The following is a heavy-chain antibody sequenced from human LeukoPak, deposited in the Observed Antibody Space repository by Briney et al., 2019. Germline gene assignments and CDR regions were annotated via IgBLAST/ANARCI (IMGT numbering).Heavy chain of an antibody. CDR2: IYYSGST. V-gene: IGHV4-31*03. CDR3: AREGYCSSTSCYGYYYYYGMDV. J-gene: IGHJ6*02. D-gene: IGHD2-2*01. CDR1: GGSISSSGYY. Sequence: SQTLSLTCTVSGGSISSSGYYWSWIRQHPGKGLEWLRYIYYSGSTYYNPSLKSRVTISVDTSKNQFSLKLRSVTAADTAVYYCAREGYCSSTSCYGYYYYYGMDVWGQGTTVTVSS.